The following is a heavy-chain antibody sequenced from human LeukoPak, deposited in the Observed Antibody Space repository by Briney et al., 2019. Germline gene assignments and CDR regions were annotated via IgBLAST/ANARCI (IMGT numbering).Heavy chain of an antibody. D-gene: IGHD2-21*02. CDR2: IYYSGST. V-gene: IGHV4-30-4*01. J-gene: IGHJ5*02. CDR1: GGSISSGDYY. Sequence: PSETLSLTCTVSGGSISSGDYYWSWIRQPPGTGLEWIGYIYYSGSTYYNPSLKSRVTISVDTSKNQFSLKLSSVTAADTAVYYCARVPRGDPDLGWFDPWGQGALVTVSS. CDR3: ARVPRGDPDLGWFDP.